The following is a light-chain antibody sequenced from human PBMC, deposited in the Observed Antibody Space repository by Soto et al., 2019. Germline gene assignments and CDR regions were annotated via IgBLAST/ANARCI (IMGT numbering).Light chain of an antibody. CDR3: QSYDCSLSGSYV. J-gene: IGLJ1*01. CDR1: SSNIGAGYD. CDR2: GNS. V-gene: IGLV1-40*01. Sequence: HSVLTQPPSVSGAPGQRVTISCTGSSSNIGAGYDVHWYQQLPGTAPKLLIYGNSNRPSGVPDRFSGSKSGTSASLAITGLQAEDEADYYCQSYDCSLSGSYVFGTGTKVTVL.